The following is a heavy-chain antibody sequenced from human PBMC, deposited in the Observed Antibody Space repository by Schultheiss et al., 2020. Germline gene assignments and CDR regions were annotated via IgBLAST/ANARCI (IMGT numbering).Heavy chain of an antibody. CDR3: ARVGAYCRGDCYPGFDN. CDR1: GFTFSSYA. V-gene: IGHV3-30-3*01. CDR2: ISYDGSNK. Sequence: GGSLRLSCAASGFTFSSYAMHWVRQAPGKGLEWVAVISYDGSNKYYADSVKGRFTISRDNSKNTLYLQMNSLRAEDTAVYYCARVGAYCRGDCYPGFDNWGQGTLVTVSS. D-gene: IGHD2-21*02. J-gene: IGHJ4*02.